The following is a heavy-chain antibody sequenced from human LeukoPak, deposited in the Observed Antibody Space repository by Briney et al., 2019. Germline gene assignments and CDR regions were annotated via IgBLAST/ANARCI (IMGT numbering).Heavy chain of an antibody. J-gene: IGHJ4*02. D-gene: IGHD5-18*01. CDR3: ARVGYSYGYTYFDH. CDR2: IIPIFGTA. V-gene: IGHV1-69*13. CDR1: GGTFSSYA. Sequence: GASVKVSCKASGGTFSSYAISWVRQAPGQGLEWMGGIIPIFGTANYAQKFQGRVTITADESTSTAYMELSSLRSEDTAVYYCARVGYSYGYTYFDHWGQGTLVTVSS.